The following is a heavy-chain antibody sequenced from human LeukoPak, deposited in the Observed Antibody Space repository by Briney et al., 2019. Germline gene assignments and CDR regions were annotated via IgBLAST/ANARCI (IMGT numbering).Heavy chain of an antibody. CDR2: IIPILGIA. Sequence: SVKVSCKASGGTFSSYAISWVRQAPGQGLELMGRIIPILGIANYAQKLQGRVTITADKSTSTAYMELSSLRSEDTAVYYCARPGPMVRGVKDGMDVWGQGTTVTVSS. CDR3: ARPGPMVRGVKDGMDV. D-gene: IGHD3-10*01. CDR1: GGTFSSYA. V-gene: IGHV1-69*04. J-gene: IGHJ6*02.